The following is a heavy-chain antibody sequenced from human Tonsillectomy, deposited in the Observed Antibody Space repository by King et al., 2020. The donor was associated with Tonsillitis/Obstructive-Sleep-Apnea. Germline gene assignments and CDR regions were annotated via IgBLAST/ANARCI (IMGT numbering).Heavy chain of an antibody. D-gene: IGHD6-19*01. V-gene: IGHV4-39*01. CDR2: IYYSGST. CDR1: GGSISSSSYY. CDR3: ARHSSGWYRDSFDI. Sequence: QLQESGPGLVKPSETLSLTCTVSGGSISSSSYYWGWIRQPPGKGLEWIGSIYYSGSTYYNPSLKSRVTISVDTSKNQFSLKLSSLTAADTAVYYCARHSSGWYRDSFDIWGQGTMVTVSS. J-gene: IGHJ3*02.